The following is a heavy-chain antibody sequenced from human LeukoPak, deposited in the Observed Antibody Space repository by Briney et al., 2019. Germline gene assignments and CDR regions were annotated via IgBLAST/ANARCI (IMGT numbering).Heavy chain of an antibody. CDR3: ARVGGWYRRWFDP. CDR2: IYYSGST. D-gene: IGHD6-19*01. V-gene: IGHV4-39*01. Sequence: SETLSLTCTVSGYSISSSTYYWGWIRQPPGKGLEWIGSIYYSGSTYYNPSLKSRITISVDTSKNQFSLKLSSVTAADTAVYYCARVGGWYRRWFDPWGQGTLVTVSS. CDR1: GYSISSSTYY. J-gene: IGHJ5*02.